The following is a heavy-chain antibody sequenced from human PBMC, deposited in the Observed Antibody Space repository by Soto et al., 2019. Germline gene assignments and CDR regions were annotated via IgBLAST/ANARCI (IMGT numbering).Heavy chain of an antibody. CDR1: GGSISSSSYY. CDR2: IYYSGST. J-gene: IGHJ6*02. CDR3: ARTTLIVRYYGMDL. D-gene: IGHD3-22*01. Sequence: TLSLTCTVSGGSISSSSYYWGWIRQPPGKGLEWIGSIYYSGSTYYNPSLKSRVTISVDTSKNQFSLKLSSVTAADTAVYYCARTTLIVRYYGMDLWGQGTTLTVSS. V-gene: IGHV4-39*01.